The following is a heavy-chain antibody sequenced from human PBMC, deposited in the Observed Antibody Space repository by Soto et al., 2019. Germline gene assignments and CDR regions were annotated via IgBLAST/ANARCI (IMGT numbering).Heavy chain of an antibody. D-gene: IGHD2-15*01. V-gene: IGHV1-8*01. CDR3: AREVVDGSSLGFDP. J-gene: IGHJ5*02. CDR2: MNTNVNAT. Sequence: QVQLVQSGAEVKRPGDSVKVSCKASGFVFTSNDINWVRQAPGQGLQWMGWMNTNVNATDSPQEFKGRVVMTWNTSISTAYLEVRNLKSDDTAVYYCAREVVDGSSLGFDPWGQGTLVVVSS. CDR1: GFVFTSND.